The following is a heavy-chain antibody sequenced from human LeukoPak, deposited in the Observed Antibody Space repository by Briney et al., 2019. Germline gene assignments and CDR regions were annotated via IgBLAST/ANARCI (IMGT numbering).Heavy chain of an antibody. D-gene: IGHD1-26*01. CDR1: GYTFTGYY. CDR2: INPNSGGT. J-gene: IGHJ4*02. V-gene: IGHV1-2*06. CDR3: ASEGAGDLAY. Sequence: ASVKVSCKASGYTFTGYYMHWVRQAPAQGLEWMGRINPNSGGTNYAQKFQGRVIMTRDTSISTAYMELLRSDDTAVYYCASEGAGDLAYWGQGSLVTVSS.